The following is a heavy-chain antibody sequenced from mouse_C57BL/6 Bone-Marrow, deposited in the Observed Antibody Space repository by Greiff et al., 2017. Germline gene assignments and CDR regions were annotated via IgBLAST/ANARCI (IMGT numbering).Heavy chain of an antibody. Sequence: QVQLQQSGAELVRPGASVTLSCKASGYTFTDYEMHWVKQTPVHGLEWIGAIDPETGGTAYNQKFKGKAILTADKSSSTAYMELRSLTSEDSAVYYCTRGGYWYFDCWGAGTTVTVSS. CDR1: GYTFTDYE. V-gene: IGHV1-15*01. J-gene: IGHJ1*01. CDR2: IDPETGGT. CDR3: TRGGYWYFDC.